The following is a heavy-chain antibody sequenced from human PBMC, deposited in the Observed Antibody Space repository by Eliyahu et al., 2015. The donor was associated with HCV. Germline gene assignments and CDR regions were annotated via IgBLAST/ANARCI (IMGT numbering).Heavy chain of an antibody. V-gene: IGHV3-23*01. J-gene: IGHJ4*02. CDR3: AKTSEGAFYSNYFDH. CDR1: GFSFSSNA. Sequence: EVQLLESGGGWVQSGGSLRLSCAASGFSFSSNAMSWVRQAPGKGLEWVSGICCRHGSPYYADSVKGRFTISRDNSKSTLYLQMNSLRAEDTAVYYCAKTSEGAFYSNYFDHWGQGTLVTVSS. D-gene: IGHD2-15*01. CDR2: ICCRHGSP.